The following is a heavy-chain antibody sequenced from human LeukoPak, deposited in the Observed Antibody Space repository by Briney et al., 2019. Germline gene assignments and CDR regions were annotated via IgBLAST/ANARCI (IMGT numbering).Heavy chain of an antibody. CDR2: LNHRGGT. V-gene: IGHV4-34*01. CDR1: GGTCIGYH. D-gene: IGHD4-23*01. CDR3: ARDPTTEETVPYYFDD. J-gene: IGHJ4*02. Sequence: SETLPITCAESGGTCIGYHWNWIRQSPANALYLIAELNHRGGTNYNPSLKSRVTISIDTSKNQLSLNLKSVTAADTAVYYCARDPTTEETVPYYFDDWGQGTLVTVSS.